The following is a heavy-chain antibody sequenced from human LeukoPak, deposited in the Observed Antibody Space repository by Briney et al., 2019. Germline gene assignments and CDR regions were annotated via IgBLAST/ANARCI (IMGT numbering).Heavy chain of an antibody. J-gene: IGHJ3*02. CDR1: GGSISSYY. D-gene: IGHD3-22*01. Sequence: SETLSLTCTVSGGSISSYYWSWIRQPPGKGLEWIGYIYYSGSTNYNPSLKSRVTISVDTSKNQFSLKPSSVTAADTAVYYCARAQGPYYYDSSGYPTGYDAFDIWGQGTMVTVSS. CDR3: ARAQGPYYYDSSGYPTGYDAFDI. V-gene: IGHV4-59*01. CDR2: IYYSGST.